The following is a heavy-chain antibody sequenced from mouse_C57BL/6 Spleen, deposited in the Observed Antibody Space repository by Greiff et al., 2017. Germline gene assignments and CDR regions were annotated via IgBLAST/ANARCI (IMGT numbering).Heavy chain of an antibody. CDR1: GFSLTSYA. CDR3: ARKGGYSNLYAMDY. Sequence: VKLQESGPGLVAPSQSLSITCTVSGFSLTSYAISWVRQPPGKGLEWLGVIWTGGGTNYNSALKSRLSISKDNSKSQVFLKMNSLQTDDTARYYCARKGGYSNLYAMDYWGQGTSVTVSS. D-gene: IGHD2-5*01. CDR2: IWTGGGT. V-gene: IGHV2-9-1*01. J-gene: IGHJ4*01.